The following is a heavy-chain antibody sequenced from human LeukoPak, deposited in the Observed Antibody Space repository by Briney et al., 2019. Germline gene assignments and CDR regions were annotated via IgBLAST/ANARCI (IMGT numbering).Heavy chain of an antibody. D-gene: IGHD3-22*01. CDR3: ARTPSDIGGYYPEYFRH. CDR1: GFTLSSYG. V-gene: IGHV3-74*01. Sequence: GGSLRLSCAASGFTLSSYGMRWVRQAPGKGLVWVSRIKSDGSTNYADSVKGRFTISRDNAKNTVSLQMNSLRAEDTGVYDCARTPSDIGGYYPEYFRHWGQGTLVTVSS. J-gene: IGHJ1*01. CDR2: IKSDGST.